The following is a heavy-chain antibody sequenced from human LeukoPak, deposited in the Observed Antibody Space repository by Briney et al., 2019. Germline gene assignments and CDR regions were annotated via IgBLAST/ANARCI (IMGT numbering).Heavy chain of an antibody. Sequence: SETLSLTCTVSGGSNSNSGFYWGWIRQPPGKGLEWIATIYYSGSTYYNPSLKSRVTMSVDTSKNQFSLNLSSVTAADTAVYYCARESTYHDFWSGYLWGQGTLVTVSS. J-gene: IGHJ4*02. CDR1: GGSNSNSGFY. V-gene: IGHV4-39*02. CDR2: IYYSGST. CDR3: ARESTYHDFWSGYL. D-gene: IGHD3-3*01.